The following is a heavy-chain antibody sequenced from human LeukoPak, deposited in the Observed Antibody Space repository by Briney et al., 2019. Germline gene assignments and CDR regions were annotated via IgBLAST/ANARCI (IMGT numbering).Heavy chain of an antibody. V-gene: IGHV4-39*07. D-gene: IGHD6-13*01. Sequence: SETLSLTCSVSGGSVTSRSSYWGWVRQSPGKGLEWIGSVYYNGPTYYNPSLVSRVTISRDTSRNQFSLKLSSVTAADTAVYYCARSYSRFYYYYMDVWGKGTTVTVSS. J-gene: IGHJ6*03. CDR3: ARSYSRFYYYYMDV. CDR1: GGSVTSRSSY. CDR2: VYYNGPT.